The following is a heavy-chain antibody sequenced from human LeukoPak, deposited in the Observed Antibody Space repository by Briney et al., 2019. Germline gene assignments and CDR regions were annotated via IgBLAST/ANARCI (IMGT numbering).Heavy chain of an antibody. CDR1: GFTFSNYA. CDR3: ARVYYDDAFDI. V-gene: IGHV3-23*01. CDR2: ISGTGGST. Sequence: GGSLRLSCAASGFTFSNYAMSWVRQAPGKGLEWVAGISGTGGSTHYADSVKGRFTISRDNSKNTVYLQMNSLRAEDTAVYYCARVYYDDAFDIWGQGTMVTVSS. D-gene: IGHD3-22*01. J-gene: IGHJ3*02.